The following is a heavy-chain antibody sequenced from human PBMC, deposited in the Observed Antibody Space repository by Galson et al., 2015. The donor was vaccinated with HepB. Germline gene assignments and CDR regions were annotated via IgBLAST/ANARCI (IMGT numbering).Heavy chain of an antibody. D-gene: IGHD2-2*02. J-gene: IGHJ6*03. CDR1: GFTFGTFG. Sequence: SLRLSCAASGFTFGTFGMHWVRQAPGKGLEWVAIISYDGSQKYYADSVKGRFTISRDNSKNTLYLQMNGLRAEDTAVYYCAKGRYCSHASCYSYYYYSYMDVWGKGTTVTVSS. CDR2: ISYDGSQK. V-gene: IGHV3-30*18. CDR3: AKGRYCSHASCYSYYYYSYMDV.